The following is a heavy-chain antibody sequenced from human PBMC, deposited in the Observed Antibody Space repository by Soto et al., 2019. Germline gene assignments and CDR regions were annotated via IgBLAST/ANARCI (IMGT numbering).Heavy chain of an antibody. CDR1: GYTFTRYD. CDR3: AGGRGRGGEYGMDV. D-gene: IGHD2-15*01. J-gene: IGHJ6*02. Sequence: QVQLVQSGAEVKKPGASVKVSCKASGYTFTRYDINWVRQATGQGLEWMGWMNPNSGNTGYAQKFQGRGTMTRNTCISTAEMELSSRRSEDTAGYYWAGGRGRGGEYGMDVWGQGTTVTVSS. V-gene: IGHV1-8*01. CDR2: MNPNSGNT.